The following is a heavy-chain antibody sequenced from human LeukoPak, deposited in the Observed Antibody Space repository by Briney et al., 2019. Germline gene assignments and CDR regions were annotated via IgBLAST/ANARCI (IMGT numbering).Heavy chain of an antibody. CDR1: GGSISSYY. CDR2: IYYSGNT. J-gene: IGHJ3*02. V-gene: IGHV4-59*01. D-gene: IGHD3-3*01. Sequence: SETLSLTCTVSGGSISSYYWSWIRQPPGKGLEWIGYIYYSGNTNYNPSLKSRVTISVDTSKNQFSLKLSSVTAADTAVYYCARGVPRYYDFWSGYYAADLDAFDIWGQGTMVTVSP. CDR3: ARGVPRYYDFWSGYYAADLDAFDI.